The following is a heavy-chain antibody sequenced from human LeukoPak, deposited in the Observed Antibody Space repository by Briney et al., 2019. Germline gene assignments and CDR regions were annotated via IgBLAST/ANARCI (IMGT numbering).Heavy chain of an antibody. J-gene: IGHJ6*02. CDR1: GGSISSYY. V-gene: IGHV4-59*01. CDR2: IYYSGST. D-gene: IGHD3-22*01. Sequence: PSETLSLTCTVSGGSISSYYWSWIRQPPGKGLEWIGYIYYSGSTNYNPSLKSRVTISVDTSKKQFSLKLSSVTAADTAVYYCARALRYDSSGYYSYDYYYGMDVWGQGTTVTVSS. CDR3: ARALRYDSSGYYSYDYYYGMDV.